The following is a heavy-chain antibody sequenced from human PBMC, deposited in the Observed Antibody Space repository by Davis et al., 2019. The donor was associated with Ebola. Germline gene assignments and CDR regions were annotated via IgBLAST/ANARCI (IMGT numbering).Heavy chain of an antibody. CDR3: AREVFVVVTSEGPYYYYYGMDV. CDR2: INCNSGGT. V-gene: IGHV1-2*06. J-gene: IGHJ6*02. CDR1: GYTFTDYF. Sequence: AASVKVSCKASGYTFTDYFIHWVRQAPGQGLEWLGRINCNSGGTNYAQKIQGRVTMTTDTSTSTAYMELRSLRSDDTAVYYCAREVFVVVTSEGPYYYYYGMDVWGQGTTVTVSS. D-gene: IGHD3-3*01.